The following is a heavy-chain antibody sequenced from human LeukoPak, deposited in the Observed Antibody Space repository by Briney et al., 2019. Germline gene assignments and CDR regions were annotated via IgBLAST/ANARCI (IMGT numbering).Heavy chain of an antibody. CDR3: ARALWFGELEPV. D-gene: IGHD3-10*01. CDR1: GYTFTGYY. CDR2: INPNSGGT. J-gene: IGHJ6*02. Sequence: ASVKVSCKASGYTFTGYYMHWVRQAPGQGLEWMGWINPNSGGTNYAQKFQGRVTMTRDTSISTAYMELSRLRSDDTAVYYCARALWFGELEPVWGQGTTVTVSS. V-gene: IGHV1-2*02.